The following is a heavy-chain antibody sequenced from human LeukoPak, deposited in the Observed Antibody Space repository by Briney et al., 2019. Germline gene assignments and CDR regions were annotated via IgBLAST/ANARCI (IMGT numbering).Heavy chain of an antibody. CDR3: ARGLVSKTVGRIYYGSGSYLVYFDY. V-gene: IGHV4-59*08. J-gene: IGHJ4*02. D-gene: IGHD3-10*01. CDR2: IYYSGST. Sequence: SETLSLTCTVSGGSISGYYWSWIRQPPGKGLEWIGYIYYSGSTNYNPSLKSRVTISVDTSKNQFSLKLSSVTAADTAVYYCARGLVSKTVGRIYYGSGSYLVYFDYWGQGTLVTVSS. CDR1: GGSISGYY.